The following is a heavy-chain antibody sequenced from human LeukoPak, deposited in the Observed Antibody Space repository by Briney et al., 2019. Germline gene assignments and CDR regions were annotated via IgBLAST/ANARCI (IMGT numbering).Heavy chain of an antibody. CDR1: GFTVSSNY. CDR3: ARDRINYGDSLYYYYGMDV. J-gene: IGHJ6*02. Sequence: GGSLRLSCAASGFTVSSNYMSWVRQAPGKGLECVSVIYSGGSTYYADSVKGRFTISRDHSKNTLSLQMNSLRAEDTAVYYCARDRINYGDSLYYYYGMDVWGQGTTVTVSS. V-gene: IGHV3-66*01. CDR2: IYSGGST. D-gene: IGHD4-17*01.